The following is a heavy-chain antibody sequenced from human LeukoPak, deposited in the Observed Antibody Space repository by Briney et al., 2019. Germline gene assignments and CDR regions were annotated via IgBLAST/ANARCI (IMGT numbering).Heavy chain of an antibody. D-gene: IGHD6-13*01. CDR3: TTAGSSKGDY. J-gene: IGHJ4*02. V-gene: IGHV3-15*01. Sequence: GGSLRLSCAASGFTFSNAWMSWVRQAPGKGLEWVGRIKSKYDGGTTDYAAPVKGRFTISRDDSKTTLYLEMNSLKTDDTAVCYCTTAGSSKGDYWGQGTLVTVSS. CDR2: IKSKYDGGTT. CDR1: GFTFSNAW.